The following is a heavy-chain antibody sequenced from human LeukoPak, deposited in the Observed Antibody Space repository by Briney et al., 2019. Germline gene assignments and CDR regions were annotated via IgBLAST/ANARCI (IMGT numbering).Heavy chain of an antibody. V-gene: IGHV1-69*01. CDR3: ARLGSYYDSSGYPHE. CDR1: GGTFSSYA. Sequence: SVKVSCKASGGTFSSYAISWVRQAPGQGLEWMGGTIPIFGTANYAQKFQGRVTITADESTSTAYMELSSLRSEDTAVYYCARLGSYYDSSGYPHEWGQGTLVTVSS. J-gene: IGHJ4*02. CDR2: TIPIFGTA. D-gene: IGHD3-22*01.